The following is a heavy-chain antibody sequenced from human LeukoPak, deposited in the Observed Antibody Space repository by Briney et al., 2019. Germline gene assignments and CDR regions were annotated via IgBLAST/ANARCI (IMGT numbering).Heavy chain of an antibody. CDR2: IFTRGST. Sequence: SETLSLTCTVSGGSISNFYWSWIRQPAGKGLEWIGRIFTRGSTTYNPSLKSRVTMSVDTSTNQSSVKLNAVTAADTAVYYGAKGRNCSGSYFFDHWGQGTLATVSS. D-gene: IGHD3-10*02. CDR3: AKGRNCSGSYFFDH. J-gene: IGHJ4*02. CDR1: GGSISNFY. V-gene: IGHV4-4*07.